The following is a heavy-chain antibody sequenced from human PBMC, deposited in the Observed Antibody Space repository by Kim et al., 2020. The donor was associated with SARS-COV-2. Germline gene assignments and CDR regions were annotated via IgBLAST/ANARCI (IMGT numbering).Heavy chain of an antibody. Sequence: GGSLRLSCAASGFTFSNFWMSWVRQAPGKGLEWVANIKQDGSEKYYVDSVKGRFTISRDNAKNSLYLQMNSLRAEDTAVFYCARDTGGSGTYRVYYYNYGIDVWGQGTTVTVSS. J-gene: IGHJ6*02. CDR2: IKQDGSEK. D-gene: IGHD3-10*01. CDR1: GFTFSNFW. CDR3: ARDTGGSGTYRVYYYNYGIDV. V-gene: IGHV3-7*01.